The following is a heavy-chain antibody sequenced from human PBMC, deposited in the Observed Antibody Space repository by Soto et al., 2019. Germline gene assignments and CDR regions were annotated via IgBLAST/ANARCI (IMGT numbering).Heavy chain of an antibody. CDR2: ISGSGTST. J-gene: IGHJ4*02. Sequence: EVQLLESGGALVQPGGSLRLSCAASGFTFSNFAISWVRQAPGKGLEWVSAISGSGTSTYDADSVKGRFSISRDNSKNTLYLQMKSLRAEDTAVYYCAKDRKSGSGWYWDYWGQGTLVTVSS. D-gene: IGHD6-19*01. V-gene: IGHV3-23*01. CDR1: GFTFSNFA. CDR3: AKDRKSGSGWYWDY.